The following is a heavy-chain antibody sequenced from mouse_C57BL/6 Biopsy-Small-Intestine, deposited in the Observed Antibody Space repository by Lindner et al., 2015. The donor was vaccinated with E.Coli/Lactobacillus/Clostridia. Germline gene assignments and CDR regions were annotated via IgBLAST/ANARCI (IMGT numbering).Heavy chain of an antibody. CDR3: ARRWLLRGAWFAY. J-gene: IGHJ3*01. D-gene: IGHD2-3*01. CDR2: ISSGSSTI. Sequence: VQLQESGGGLVKPGGSLKLSCAASGFTFSDYGMHWVRQAPEKGLEWVAYISSGSSTIYYADTVKGRFTISRDSAKNTLFLQMTSLRSEDTAMYYCARRWLLRGAWFAYWGQGTLVTVSA. CDR1: GFTFSDYG. V-gene: IGHV5-17*01.